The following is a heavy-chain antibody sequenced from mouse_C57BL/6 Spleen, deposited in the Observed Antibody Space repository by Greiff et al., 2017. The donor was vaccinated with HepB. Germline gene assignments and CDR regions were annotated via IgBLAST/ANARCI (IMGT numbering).Heavy chain of an antibody. Sequence: VQGVESGAELVKPGASVKLSCKASGYTFTEYTIHWVKQRSGQGLEWIGWFYPGSGSIKYNEKFKDKATLTADKSSSTVYMELSRLTSEDSAVYFCARHETTVVAGDYAMDYWGQGTSVTVSS. D-gene: IGHD1-1*01. J-gene: IGHJ4*01. CDR1: GYTFTEYT. V-gene: IGHV1-62-2*01. CDR3: ARHETTVVAGDYAMDY. CDR2: FYPGSGSI.